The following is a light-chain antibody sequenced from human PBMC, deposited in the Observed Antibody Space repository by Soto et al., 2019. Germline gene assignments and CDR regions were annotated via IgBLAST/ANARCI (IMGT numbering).Light chain of an antibody. Sequence: QSVLTQPASVSGSPGQSIAISCTGTSSDVGSYNSVSWYQQFSGKAPKLILYAVTNRPSGVSNRFSGPKSGNTASLTISGLQAEDEADYFCSSYTTSATLVFGVGTKLTVL. V-gene: IGLV2-14*01. CDR3: SSYTTSATLV. J-gene: IGLJ2*01. CDR2: AVT. CDR1: SSDVGSYNS.